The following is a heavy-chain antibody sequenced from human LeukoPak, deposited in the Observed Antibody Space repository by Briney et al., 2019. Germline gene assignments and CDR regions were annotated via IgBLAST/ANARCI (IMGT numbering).Heavy chain of an antibody. CDR1: GFTFSSYS. J-gene: IGHJ4*02. CDR2: ISSSSSYI. V-gene: IGHV3-21*01. CDR3: ARGKAMDYYFDY. Sequence: PGGSLRLSCAASGFTFSSYSMNWVRQAPGKGLEWVSSISSSSSYIYYADSVKGRFTISRDNAKNPLYLQMNSLRAEDTAVYYCARGKAMDYYFDYWGQGTLVTVSS. D-gene: IGHD5-18*01.